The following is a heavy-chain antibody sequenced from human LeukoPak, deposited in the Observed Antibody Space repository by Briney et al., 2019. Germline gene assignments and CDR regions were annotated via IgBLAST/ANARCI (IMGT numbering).Heavy chain of an antibody. CDR2: IYHSGST. J-gene: IGHJ3*02. V-gene: IGHV4-4*02. CDR1: GGSITQTNY. D-gene: IGHD3-10*01. CDR3: AVGGVYLRGGAEAFDI. Sequence: SETLSLTCDVSGGSITQTNYWTWVRQPPGKGLEWIGEIYHSGSTNYNPSLKSRVTISVDKSKNQFSLKLSSVTAADTAVYYCAVGGVYLRGGAEAFDIWGQGTMVTVSS.